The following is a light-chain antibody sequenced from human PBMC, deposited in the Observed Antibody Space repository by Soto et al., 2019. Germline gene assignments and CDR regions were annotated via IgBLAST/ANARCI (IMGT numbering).Light chain of an antibody. CDR3: QQGHSTPSWT. V-gene: IGKV1-39*01. CDR2: AAS. J-gene: IGKJ1*01. CDR1: QSSSSY. Sequence: DIHMTQSPSSLSAPVGDRVTITCRARQSSSSYLKWYQQKPGKAHKILIYAASSLQSGVPSRFSGCRSGTYFTLTISSLQHEDAATYYCQQGHSTPSWTCGQRTKVEIK.